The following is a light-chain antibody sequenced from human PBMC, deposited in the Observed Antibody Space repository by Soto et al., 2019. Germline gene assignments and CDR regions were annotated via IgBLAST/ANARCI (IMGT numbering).Light chain of an antibody. J-gene: IGKJ1*01. CDR3: MQALQSPWT. Sequence: DLVMTQSPLSLPVTPGEPASISCRSSQSLLHTNGYHYLVWYMQKPGQSPQLLIYLGSNRASGVPDRFSGSGLGTDFTLKISRVEAEDVGLYYCMQALQSPWTFGQGTKVEIK. V-gene: IGKV2-28*01. CDR2: LGS. CDR1: QSLLHTNGYHY.